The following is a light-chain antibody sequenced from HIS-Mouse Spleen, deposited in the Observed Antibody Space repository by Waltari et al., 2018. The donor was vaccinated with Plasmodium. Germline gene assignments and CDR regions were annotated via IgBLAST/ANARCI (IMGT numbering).Light chain of an antibody. V-gene: IGLV3-27*01. CDR1: VLAKKY. Sequence: SYELTQPSSVSVSPGQTARNTCSGDVLAKKYARWFQQKPGQTPVLVLYKDSEPPSGIPDLFSGSSSGTTVTLTISGAQVEDEADYYCYSAADNNLVFGGGTKLTVL. CDR3: YSAADNNLV. CDR2: KDS. J-gene: IGLJ3*02.